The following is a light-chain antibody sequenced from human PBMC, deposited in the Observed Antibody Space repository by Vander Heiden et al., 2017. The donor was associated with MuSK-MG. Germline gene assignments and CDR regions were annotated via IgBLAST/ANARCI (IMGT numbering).Light chain of an antibody. J-gene: IGKJ4*01. V-gene: IGKV1-39*01. CDR3: QQSHGSPT. CDR2: LTS. Sequence: DIQMTQSPSSLSASVGDRVTITCRASQGITNFFNWYQQKPGEAPKALIFLTSRLQSGVPSRFSGSGSGTDFTLTISNLQPEDFATYYCQQSHGSPTFGGGTKVEIK. CDR1: QGITNF.